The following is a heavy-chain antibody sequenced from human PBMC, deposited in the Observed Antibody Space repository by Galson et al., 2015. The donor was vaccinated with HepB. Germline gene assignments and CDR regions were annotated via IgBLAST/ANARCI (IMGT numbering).Heavy chain of an antibody. CDR2: INSGGGIT. CDR3: ARGHYGMDV. CDR1: GFTFTSYG. J-gene: IGHJ6*02. Sequence: SLRLSCAASGFTFTSYGMSWVRQAPGRGLEWVSTINSGGGITAYADSVKGRFVISRDNSKNTLYLQLNSLRGEDMAVYYCARGHYGMDVWGQGTTVAVSS. V-gene: IGHV3-23*01.